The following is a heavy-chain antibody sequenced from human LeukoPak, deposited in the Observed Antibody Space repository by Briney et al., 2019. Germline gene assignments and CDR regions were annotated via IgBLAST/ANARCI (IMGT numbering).Heavy chain of an antibody. V-gene: IGHV3-7*01. CDR3: ARVAFTPLWYYYDSSGYSLDY. Sequence: PGGSLRLSCAASGFTFSSYWMSWVRQAPGKGLEWVANIKQDGSEKYYVDSVKGRFTISRDNAKNSLYLQMNSLRAEDTAVYYCARVAFTPLWYYYDSSGYSLDYWGQGTLVTVSS. D-gene: IGHD3-22*01. CDR2: IKQDGSEK. J-gene: IGHJ4*02. CDR1: GFTFSSYW.